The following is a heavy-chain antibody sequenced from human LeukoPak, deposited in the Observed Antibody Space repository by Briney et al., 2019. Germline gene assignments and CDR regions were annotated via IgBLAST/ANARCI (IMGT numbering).Heavy chain of an antibody. V-gene: IGHV4-39*07. D-gene: IGHD2-15*01. CDR2: IYYSGST. Sequence: PSETLSLTCTVSGGSISSSSYYWGWIRQPPGKGLEWIGSIYYSGSTYYNPSLKSRVTISVDTSKNQFSLKLSSVTAADTAVYYCARDWGGIVVVVAATPINWFDPWGQGTLVTVSS. CDR3: ARDWGGIVVVVAATPINWFDP. CDR1: GGSISSSSYY. J-gene: IGHJ5*02.